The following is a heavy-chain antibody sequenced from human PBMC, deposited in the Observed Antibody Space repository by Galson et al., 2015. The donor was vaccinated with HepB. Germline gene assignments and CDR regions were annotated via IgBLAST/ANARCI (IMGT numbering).Heavy chain of an antibody. V-gene: IGHV3-30*04. CDR3: AGGPYGSGSYEHFGMDV. D-gene: IGHD3-10*01. J-gene: IGHJ6*02. Sequence: LRLSCAASKFTFNRYAMHWVRQAPGRGLEWVAVISYDGSNKYYGDSVKGRFTISRDNWKNTLYLQMNSLRGEDTALYYCAGGPYGSGSYEHFGMDVWGQGTTVTVSS. CDR1: KFTFNRYA. CDR2: ISYDGSNK.